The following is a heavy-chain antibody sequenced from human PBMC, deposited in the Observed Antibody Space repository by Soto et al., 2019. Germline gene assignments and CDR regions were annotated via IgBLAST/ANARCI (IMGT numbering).Heavy chain of an antibody. CDR2: ISGSGGST. CDR3: AKPAFSGGRQAPYYFDY. J-gene: IGHJ4*02. Sequence: GGSLRLSCAASGFTFSSYAMRWVLQAPGKGLEWVSAISGSGGSTYYADSVKGRFTISRDNSKNTLYLQMNSLRAEDTAVYYCAKPAFSGGRQAPYYFDYWGQGTLVTVS. D-gene: IGHD2-15*01. CDR1: GFTFSSYA. V-gene: IGHV3-23*01.